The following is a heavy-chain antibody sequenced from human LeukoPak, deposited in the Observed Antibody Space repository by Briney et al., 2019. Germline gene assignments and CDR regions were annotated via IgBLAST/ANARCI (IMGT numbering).Heavy chain of an antibody. CDR3: VRNYHGSESRDAFDV. J-gene: IGHJ3*01. CDR2: IYTTGRP. V-gene: IGHV4-4*09. Sequence: SETLSLTCTVSGGSISSYSWSWIRQPPGKGLEWIGWIYTTGRPNYNPSLKSRATISIDTSKNQFSPKLSSVTAADTAVYFCVRNYHGSESRDAFDVWGQGTMVTVSS. CDR1: GGSISSYS. D-gene: IGHD3-10*01.